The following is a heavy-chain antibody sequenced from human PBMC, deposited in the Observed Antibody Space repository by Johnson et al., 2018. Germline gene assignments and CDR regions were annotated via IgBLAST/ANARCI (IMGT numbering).Heavy chain of an antibody. CDR2: LIWNGGSS. CDR3: AKDRECAYCGGDCYTEYFQH. CDR1: GCTFEDYG. J-gene: IGHJ1*01. Sequence: VQLVESEGGVARPGGSLRLSCAASGCTFEDYGMSWVRQAQGKGLEWVSGLIWNGGSSGYADSVKGRLTISRDNAKNPLSLQMNSLRAEDTALYYCAKDRECAYCGGDCYTEYFQHWGQGTLVTVSS. D-gene: IGHD2-21*02. V-gene: IGHV3-20*04.